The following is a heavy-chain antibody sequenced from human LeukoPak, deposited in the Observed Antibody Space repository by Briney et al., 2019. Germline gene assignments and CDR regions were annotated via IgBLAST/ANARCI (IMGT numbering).Heavy chain of an antibody. V-gene: IGHV3-7*01. J-gene: IGHJ4*02. CDR1: GFTFSSYW. Sequence: PGGSLRLSCAASGFTFSSYWMSWVRQAPGKGLEWLANIKQDGSEKYYVDSVKGRFTISRDNAKSSLYLQMNSLRAEDTAVYYCARDFVVVTAFFDYWGQGTLVTVSS. D-gene: IGHD2-21*02. CDR2: IKQDGSEK. CDR3: ARDFVVVTAFFDY.